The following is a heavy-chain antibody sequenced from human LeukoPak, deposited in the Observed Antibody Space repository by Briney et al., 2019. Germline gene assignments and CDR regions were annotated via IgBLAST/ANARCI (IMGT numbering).Heavy chain of an antibody. CDR1: GFSLSTSGMC. CDR3: ARIISRGSYDRYFDY. J-gene: IGHJ4*02. V-gene: IGHV2-70*11. Sequence: SGPTLVNPTQTLTLTCTFSGFSLSTSGMCVSWIRQPPGKALEWLARIDWDDDKYYSTSLKTRLTISKDTSKNQVVFTMTNMDPVDTATYYCARIISRGSYDRYFDYWGQGTLVTVSS. D-gene: IGHD1-26*01. CDR2: IDWDDDK.